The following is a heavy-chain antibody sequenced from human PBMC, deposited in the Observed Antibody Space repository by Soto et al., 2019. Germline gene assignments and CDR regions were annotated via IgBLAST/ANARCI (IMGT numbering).Heavy chain of an antibody. J-gene: IGHJ5*02. Sequence: SEALSVTCTVSGDSITRGVHYWSWIRQLPGKGLEWIGYIFYSGPTYYNPSLKSRVTISVDTSKNQFSLKLSSVTASDTAVYYCARVPDRWGQGTLVTVSS. CDR3: ARVPDR. CDR1: GDSITRGVHY. D-gene: IGHD2-2*01. CDR2: IFYSGPT. V-gene: IGHV4-31*03.